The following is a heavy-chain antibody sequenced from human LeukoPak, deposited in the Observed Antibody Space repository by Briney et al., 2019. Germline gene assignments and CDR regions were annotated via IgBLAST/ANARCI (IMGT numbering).Heavy chain of an antibody. V-gene: IGHV3-33*01. CDR2: IWDDGNNK. D-gene: IGHD3-10*01. CDR3: ARDSYQDYYGRFDP. J-gene: IGHJ5*02. Sequence: GGSLRLSCAASGFSFSNHGMHWVRQAPGKRLEWVAAIWDDGNNKRYANSVNGRFTISRDNSENTLYLQMNGLTAEDTAMYYCARDSYQDYYGRFDPWGQGTLVIVSS. CDR1: GFSFSNHG.